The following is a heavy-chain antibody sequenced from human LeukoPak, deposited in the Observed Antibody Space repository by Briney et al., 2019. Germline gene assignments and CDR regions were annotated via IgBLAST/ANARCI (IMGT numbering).Heavy chain of an antibody. J-gene: IGHJ4*02. CDR3: AREVPSYGSGSYWNHVYFDY. CDR2: ISYDGSNK. D-gene: IGHD3-10*01. V-gene: IGHV3-30-3*01. CDR1: GFTFSSFI. Sequence: PGGSLRLSCAASGFTFSSFIMNWVRQAPGKGLEWVAVISYDGSNKYYADSVKGRFTISRDNSKNTLYLQMNSLRDEDTAVYYCAREVPSYGSGSYWNHVYFDYWGQGTLVTVSS.